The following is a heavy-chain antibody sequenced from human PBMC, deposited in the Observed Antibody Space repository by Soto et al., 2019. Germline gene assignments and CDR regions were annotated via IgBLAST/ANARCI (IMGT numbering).Heavy chain of an antibody. V-gene: IGHV3-30*04. D-gene: IGHD1-1*01. Sequence: QVQLVESGGGVVQPGRSRRLSFAASGLSISRSAMHWVRQAPGKGPGGVAVIAYDGSNKWYADSAKGRFTISRDNSKNTLYLHMTSLRGEDTAVYYCARDLQAGTDNVNWFAPWGQGTLVTVSS. J-gene: IGHJ5*02. CDR2: IAYDGSNK. CDR3: ARDLQAGTDNVNWFAP. CDR1: GLSISRSA.